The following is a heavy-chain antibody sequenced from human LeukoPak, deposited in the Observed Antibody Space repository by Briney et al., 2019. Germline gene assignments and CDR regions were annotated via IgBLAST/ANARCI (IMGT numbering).Heavy chain of an antibody. CDR3: ARLHLVSSGWYPMADS. CDR1: GGSISNKY. J-gene: IGHJ4*02. CDR2: IYYSGST. V-gene: IGHV4-59*12. D-gene: IGHD6-19*01. Sequence: KTSETLSLTCTVSGGSISNKYWSWIRQPPGKGLEWIGYIYYSGSTNYNPSLKSRVTILVDTSKNQFSLKLSSVTAADTAVYYCARLHLVSSGWYPMADSWGQGTLVTVSS.